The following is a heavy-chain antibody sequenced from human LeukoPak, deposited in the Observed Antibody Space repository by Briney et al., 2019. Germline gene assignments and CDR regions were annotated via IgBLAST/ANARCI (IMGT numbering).Heavy chain of an antibody. V-gene: IGHV3-23*01. CDR1: GFTFSSCA. CDR2: ISGSGGST. Sequence: GGSLRLSCAASGFTFSSCAMSWVRQAPGKGLEWVSAISGSGGSTYYADSVKGRFTISRDNSKNTLYLQMNSLRAEDTAVYYCARDTLGYCSSTSCSIRWSFDYWGQGTLVTVSS. CDR3: ARDTLGYCSSTSCSIRWSFDY. D-gene: IGHD2-2*01. J-gene: IGHJ4*02.